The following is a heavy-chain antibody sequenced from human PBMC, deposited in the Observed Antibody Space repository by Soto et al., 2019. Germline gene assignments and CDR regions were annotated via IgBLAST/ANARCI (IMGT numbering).Heavy chain of an antibody. V-gene: IGHV3-48*02. D-gene: IGHD3-10*01. CDR2: INVLSSII. CDR1: GFTFTSYT. Sequence: PGGSLRLSCAASGFTFTSYTMNWVRQAPGKGLEWISYINVLSSIIWYADSVKGRFTISRDNARNSLYLQMDSLTDDDAAVYYCVRDKDYGFDYWGPGTLVTVSS. CDR3: VRDKDYGFDY. J-gene: IGHJ4*02.